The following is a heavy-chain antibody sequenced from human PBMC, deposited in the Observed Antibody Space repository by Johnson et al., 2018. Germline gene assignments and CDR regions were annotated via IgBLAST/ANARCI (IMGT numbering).Heavy chain of an antibody. V-gene: IGHV1-69*01. D-gene: IGHD3-22*01. CDR1: GGTFSSYA. CDR3: AGDTDDYDRSVLAAYYYYGMDV. J-gene: IGHJ6*02. CDR2: IIPIFGTT. Sequence: QVQLVESGAEVKKPGSSVKVSCKASGGTFSSYAISWVRQAPGQGLEWMGGIIPIFGTTNYAQKFQGRVTITADESTSTAYMELSSLRSEDTAGYYCAGDTDDYDRSVLAAYYYYGMDVWAQGTTVTVSS.